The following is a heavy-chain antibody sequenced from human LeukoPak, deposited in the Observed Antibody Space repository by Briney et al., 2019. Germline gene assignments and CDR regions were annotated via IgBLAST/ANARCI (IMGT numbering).Heavy chain of an antibody. Sequence: GESLKISCKGSGYTFTTYWINWVRQMPGEGLEWMGRIDPSDSYTKYSPSFEGHVTISADKSISTAYLQWSSLKASDTAMYYCARQRGANWFDPWGQGTLVTVSS. D-gene: IGHD5-24*01. J-gene: IGHJ5*02. CDR2: IDPSDSYT. CDR1: GYTFTTYW. CDR3: ARQRGANWFDP. V-gene: IGHV5-10-1*01.